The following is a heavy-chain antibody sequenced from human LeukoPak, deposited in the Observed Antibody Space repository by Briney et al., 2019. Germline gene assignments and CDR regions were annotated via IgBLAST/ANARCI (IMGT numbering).Heavy chain of an antibody. CDR1: GFTFSSYA. V-gene: IGHV3-30-3*01. Sequence: PGRSLRLSCAASGFTFSSYAMHWVRQAPGKGLEWVAVISYDGSNKYYADSVKGRFTISRDNSKNTLSLQMNSLRAEDTAVYYCARDMIAVAKPKNWFDPWGQGTLVTVSS. J-gene: IGHJ5*02. D-gene: IGHD3-22*01. CDR3: ARDMIAVAKPKNWFDP. CDR2: ISYDGSNK.